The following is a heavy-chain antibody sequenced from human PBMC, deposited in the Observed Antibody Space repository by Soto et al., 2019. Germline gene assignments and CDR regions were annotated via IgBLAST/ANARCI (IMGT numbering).Heavy chain of an antibody. CDR1: GHTFTGHH. J-gene: IGHJ4*02. D-gene: IGHD2-21*02. V-gene: IGHV1-2*02. CDR2: IDLDIGDT. CDR3: ALEPTGTAGFDY. Sequence: QVQMVQSGAEVKKPGASVKVSCKASGHTFTGHHMHWVRQAPGQGLEWMGLIDLDIGDTKYAQKFQGRVTSTSDTYITTAYMELRGLRSDDTAVYYCALEPTGTAGFDYCGQGTRVTVSS.